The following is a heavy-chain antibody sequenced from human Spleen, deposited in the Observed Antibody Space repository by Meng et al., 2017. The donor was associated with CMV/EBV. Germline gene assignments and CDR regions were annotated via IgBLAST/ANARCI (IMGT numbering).Heavy chain of an antibody. CDR2: IKRNTDGGTA. V-gene: IGHV3-15*01. Sequence: GESLKISCVASGFTFSNAWMSWVRQAPGKGLEWVGRIKRNTDGGTADYAAPVKGRFTISRDDSENIMYLQMNSLKTDDTAVYYCGTDHWGQGTLVTVSS. CDR1: GFTFSNAW. CDR3: GTDH. J-gene: IGHJ1*01.